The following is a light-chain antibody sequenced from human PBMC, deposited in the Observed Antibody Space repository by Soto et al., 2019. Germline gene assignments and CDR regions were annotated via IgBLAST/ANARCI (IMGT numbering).Light chain of an antibody. CDR3: QQYNNWPT. CDR2: GAS. Sequence: EIVMTQSPATLSVSLGERATLSCRASQSVSSNLAWYQQKPGQAPRLLIYGASTRATGIPARCSGSGSGTEFTLTIRSLQSEDFAGYYCQQYNNWPTFGQGTKVEIK. CDR1: QSVSSN. J-gene: IGKJ1*01. V-gene: IGKV3-15*01.